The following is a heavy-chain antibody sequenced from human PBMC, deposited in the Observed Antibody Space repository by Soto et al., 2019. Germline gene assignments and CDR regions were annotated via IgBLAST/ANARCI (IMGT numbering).Heavy chain of an antibody. CDR3: ARNDIPPFTSSWYPFDY. J-gene: IGHJ4*02. D-gene: IGHD6-13*01. CDR1: GGSISTTNYY. Sequence: SETLSLTCSVSGGSISTTNYYWGWIRQPPGKGLEWIGTIYYSGSTYYNPSLKSRVTISVDTSKNQFSLNLSSVTAADAAVYYCARNDIPPFTSSWYPFDYWGQGALVTVSP. CDR2: IYYSGST. V-gene: IGHV4-39*01.